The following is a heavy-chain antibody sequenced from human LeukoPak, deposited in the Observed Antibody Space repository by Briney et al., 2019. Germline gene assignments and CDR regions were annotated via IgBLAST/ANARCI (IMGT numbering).Heavy chain of an antibody. Sequence: ASVKVSCKASGYTFTGYYMHWVRQAPGQGLEWMGRINPNSGGTNYAQKFQGRVTMTRDTSISTAYMELSRLRSDDTAVYYCARHSYGGNSGHAFDIWGQGTMVTVSS. J-gene: IGHJ3*02. CDR2: INPNSGGT. CDR1: GYTFTGYY. D-gene: IGHD4-23*01. V-gene: IGHV1-2*06. CDR3: ARHSYGGNSGHAFDI.